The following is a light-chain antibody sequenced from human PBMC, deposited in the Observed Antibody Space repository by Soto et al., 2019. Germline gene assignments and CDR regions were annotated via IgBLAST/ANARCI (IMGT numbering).Light chain of an antibody. CDR3: QQYNSYPWT. CDR2: DAS. J-gene: IGKJ4*01. CDR1: QSISSW. Sequence: DIQMTQSPSTLSASVGDRVTITCRASQSISSWLAWYQQKPGKAPKLLIYDASSLESGVPSRFSGSGSGTEFTLTTSSLQPDDFATYYCQQYNSYPWTFGGGTKVEIK. V-gene: IGKV1-5*01.